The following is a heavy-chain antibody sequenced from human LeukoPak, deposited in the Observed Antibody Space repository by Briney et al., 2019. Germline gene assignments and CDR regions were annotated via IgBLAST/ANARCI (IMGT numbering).Heavy chain of an antibody. CDR1: GGSISGYY. J-gene: IGHJ5*02. CDR3: ARGCSAGTPHNWFDP. V-gene: IGHV4-59*01. D-gene: IGHD6-13*01. Sequence: SETLSFTCTVPGGSISGYYWSWIRQLPGKGLEWIGFIYYSGSTNYNPSLKSRVTISVDTSKNQFSLKLSSVTAADTAVYYCARGCSAGTPHNWFDPWGQGTLVTVSS. CDR2: IYYSGST.